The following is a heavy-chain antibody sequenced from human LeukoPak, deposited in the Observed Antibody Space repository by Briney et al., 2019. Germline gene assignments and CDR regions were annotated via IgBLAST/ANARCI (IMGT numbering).Heavy chain of an antibody. CDR3: TTGGNYYEY. CDR2: IKSKTDGGTT. Sequence: PGGSLRLAWAASGFTFSNAWMSWVRRAPGEGLEWVGRIKSKTDGGTTDYVAPVKGRLTISRDDSKNTLYLQRNSLKTEDTAVYYCTTGGNYYEYWGQGTLVTVSS. V-gene: IGHV3-15*01. CDR1: GFTFSNAW. J-gene: IGHJ4*02. D-gene: IGHD1-26*01.